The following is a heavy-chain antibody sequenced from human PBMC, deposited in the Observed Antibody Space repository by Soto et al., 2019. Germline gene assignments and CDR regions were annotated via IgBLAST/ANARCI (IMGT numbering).Heavy chain of an antibody. D-gene: IGHD6-13*01. V-gene: IGHV2-70*01. CDR1: GFSLSTSGMC. Sequence: SGPTLVNPTQTLTLTCTFSGFSLSTSGMCVSWIRQPPGKALEWLALIDWDDDKYYSTSLKTRHTISKDTSKNQVVLTMTNMDPVDTATYYCARIRKQQLAFDYWGQGTLVTVSS. J-gene: IGHJ4*02. CDR2: IDWDDDK. CDR3: ARIRKQQLAFDY.